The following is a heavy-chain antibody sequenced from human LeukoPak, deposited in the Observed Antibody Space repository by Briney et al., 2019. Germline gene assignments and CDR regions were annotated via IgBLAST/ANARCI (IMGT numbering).Heavy chain of an antibody. V-gene: IGHV1-69*13. CDR3: ARSVTIFGVVIPVDYYYYMDV. D-gene: IGHD3-3*01. CDR1: GGTFSSYA. Sequence: SVKVSCKASGGTFSSYAISWVRQAPGQGLEWMGGIIPIFGTANYAQKFQGRVTITADESTSTAYMELSSLRSEDTAVYYCARSVTIFGVVIPVDYYYYMDVWGKGTTVTVSS. J-gene: IGHJ6*03. CDR2: IIPIFGTA.